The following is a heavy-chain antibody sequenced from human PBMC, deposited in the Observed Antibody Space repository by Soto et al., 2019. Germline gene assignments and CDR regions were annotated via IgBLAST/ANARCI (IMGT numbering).Heavy chain of an antibody. CDR3: ARVRWTVAGPGHFDY. CDR2: IYYSGST. J-gene: IGHJ4*02. D-gene: IGHD6-19*01. Sequence: QVQLQESGPGLVKPSETLSLTCTVSGGSISSYYWSWIRQPPGKGLEWIGYIYYSGSTNYNPSLKSRVTISVDTSKNQFSLKLSSVTAADTAVYYCARVRWTVAGPGHFDYWDQGTLVTVSS. CDR1: GGSISSYY. V-gene: IGHV4-59*01.